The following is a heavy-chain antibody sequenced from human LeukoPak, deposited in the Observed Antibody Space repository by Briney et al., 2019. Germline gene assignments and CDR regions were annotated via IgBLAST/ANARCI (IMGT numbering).Heavy chain of an antibody. J-gene: IGHJ4*02. D-gene: IGHD3-22*01. CDR2: IYYSGST. V-gene: IGHV4-31*03. CDR3: ARDADSSGYYDY. Sequence: SQTLSLTCTVSGVSISSGGYYWSWIRQHPGKGLEWIGYIYYSGSTYYNPSLKSRVTISVDTSKNQFPLKLSSVTAADTAVYYCARDADSSGYYDYWGQGTLVTVSS. CDR1: GVSISSGGYY.